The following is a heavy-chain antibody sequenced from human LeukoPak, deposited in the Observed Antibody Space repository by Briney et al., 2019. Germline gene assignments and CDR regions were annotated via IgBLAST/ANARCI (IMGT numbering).Heavy chain of an antibody. CDR3: AKNILGWSFDT. J-gene: IGHJ4*02. CDR2: LGSDGRT. V-gene: IGHV3-23*01. D-gene: IGHD4-23*01. Sequence: AAGPLTLLCDASGYGVCSHSRSWLHQAPGKGLEWVSGLGSDGRTHYADSVKSRITISRDHSKNTVYLKMNSLRDEDTALYYCAKNILGWSFDTWGQGTLVTVSS. CDR1: GYGVCSHS.